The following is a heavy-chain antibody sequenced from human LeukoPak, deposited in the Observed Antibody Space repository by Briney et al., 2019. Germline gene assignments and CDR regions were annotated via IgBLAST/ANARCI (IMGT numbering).Heavy chain of an antibody. Sequence: PSETLSLTCAVYGGSFSGYYWSWIRQPPGKGLEWIREINHSGSTNYNPSLKSRVTISVDTSKNQFSLKLSSVTAADTAVYYCARAPRKVVATIFTPFDYWGQGTLVTVSS. V-gene: IGHV4-34*01. D-gene: IGHD5-12*01. CDR3: ARAPRKVVATIFTPFDY. CDR2: INHSGST. J-gene: IGHJ4*02. CDR1: GGSFSGYY.